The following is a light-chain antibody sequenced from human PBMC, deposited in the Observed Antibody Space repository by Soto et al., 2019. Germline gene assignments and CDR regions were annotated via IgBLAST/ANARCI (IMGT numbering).Light chain of an antibody. CDR3: QQRSNWPPA. V-gene: IGKV3-11*01. CDR1: QSVSSY. Sequence: EIVLTQSPATLSLSPGERATLSCRASQSVSSYLAWYQQKPGQAPRLLIYDASNRATGIPARFSGSGSGTDFTLPISSLEPADFAVYYCQQRSNWPPAFGQGTKLEIQ. CDR2: DAS. J-gene: IGKJ2*01.